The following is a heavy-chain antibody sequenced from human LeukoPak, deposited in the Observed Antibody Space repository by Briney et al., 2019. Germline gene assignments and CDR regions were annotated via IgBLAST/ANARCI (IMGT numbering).Heavy chain of an antibody. CDR2: ISYDGTIK. CDR3: AKDRTGSWTFDY. CDR1: GFTFSGYS. Sequence: PGGSRRLSCAVPGFTFSGYSMHWVRQAPAKGLEWVAFISYDGTIKWYGDSVKGRFTISRDNSKNTLYLQMDSLRAEDTAVYYCAKDRTGSWTFDYWGQGTLVTVSS. V-gene: IGHV3-30*02. J-gene: IGHJ4*02. D-gene: IGHD3/OR15-3a*01.